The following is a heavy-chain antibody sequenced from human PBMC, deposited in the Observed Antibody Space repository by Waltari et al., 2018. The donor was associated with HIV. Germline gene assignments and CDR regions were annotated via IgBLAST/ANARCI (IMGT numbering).Heavy chain of an antibody. Sequence: QVQLVQSGAEVTKPGASVKVSCKATRDPCPSYGFTRMLQEPGEGLEWMGWISAYNANTYYAQKLQGRVTMTTDTSTSTAYMELRSLRSDDTAVYYCARNHCGGGSYFHDGFDIWGQGTIVTVSS. CDR3: ARNHCGGGSYFHDGFDI. CDR2: ISAYNANT. J-gene: IGHJ3*02. CDR1: RDPCPSYG. D-gene: IGHD2-21*02. V-gene: IGHV1-18*01.